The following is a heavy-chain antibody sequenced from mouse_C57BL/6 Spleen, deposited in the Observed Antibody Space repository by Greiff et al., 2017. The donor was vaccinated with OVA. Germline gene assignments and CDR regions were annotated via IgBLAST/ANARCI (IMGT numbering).Heavy chain of an antibody. D-gene: IGHD1-1*01. CDR1: GYTFTTYP. CDR3: ARRAISTTVVAHWYFDV. V-gene: IGHV1-47*01. CDR2: FHPYNDDT. J-gene: IGHJ1*03. Sequence: VQLQQSGAELVKPGASVKMSCKASGYTFTTYPIEWMKQNHGKSLEWIGNFHPYNDDTKYNEKFKGKATLTVEKSSSTVYLVFSRLTSVDSAVYYCARRAISTTVVAHWYFDVWGTGTTVTVSS.